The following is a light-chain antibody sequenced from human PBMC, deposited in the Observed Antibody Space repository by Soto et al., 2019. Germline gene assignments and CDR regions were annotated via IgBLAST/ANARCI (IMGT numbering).Light chain of an antibody. J-gene: IGKJ5*01. V-gene: IGKV1-9*01. Sequence: DIHLTQSPSFLSASVGDRVTITCRASQGISTYLAWYQQKPGKAPKLLIYAASTLQGGVPSRFIGSGSGTEFTLTISGLQPEDFANYYFQQLNSYPITSGQGKRLEIK. CDR1: QGISTY. CDR2: AAS. CDR3: QQLNSYPIT.